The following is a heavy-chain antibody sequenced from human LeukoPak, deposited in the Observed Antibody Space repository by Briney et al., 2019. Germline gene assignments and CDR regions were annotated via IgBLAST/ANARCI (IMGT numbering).Heavy chain of an antibody. D-gene: IGHD5-12*01. Sequence: WASVKVSCKASGYNFTGYYLHWVRQAPGQGLEWMGWINPNTGGTNYAQKFQGRVTMTRDTSISTAYMGLSRLRSDDTAVYYCARFYSGYGNYYYYMDVWGKGTTVTVSS. CDR2: INPNTGGT. V-gene: IGHV1-2*02. J-gene: IGHJ6*03. CDR3: ARFYSGYGNYYYYMDV. CDR1: GYNFTGYY.